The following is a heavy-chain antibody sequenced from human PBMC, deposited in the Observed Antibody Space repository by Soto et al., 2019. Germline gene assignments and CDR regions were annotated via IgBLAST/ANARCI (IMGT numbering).Heavy chain of an antibody. CDR3: ARLGDWYGSGRTLNWFDP. CDR1: GGSISSSSYY. CDR2: IYYSGST. Sequence: SETLSLTCTVSGGSISSSSYYWGWIRQPPGKGLEWIGSIYYSGSTYYNPSLKSRVTISVDTSKNQFSLKLSSVTAADTAVYYCARLGDWYGSGRTLNWFDPWGQGTLVTVSS. J-gene: IGHJ5*02. V-gene: IGHV4-39*01. D-gene: IGHD3-10*01.